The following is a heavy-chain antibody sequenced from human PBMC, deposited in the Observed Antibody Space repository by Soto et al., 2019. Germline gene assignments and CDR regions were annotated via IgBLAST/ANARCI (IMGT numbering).Heavy chain of an antibody. CDR2: ISAYNGNT. Sequence: VASVKVSCKASGYTFTSYGISWVRQAPGQGLEWMGWISAYNGNTNYAQKLQGRVTMITDTSTSTAYMELRSLRSDDTAVYYCARADLNYDILTGYPYYYYMDVWGKGTTVTVSS. D-gene: IGHD3-9*01. CDR3: ARADLNYDILTGYPYYYYMDV. J-gene: IGHJ6*03. V-gene: IGHV1-18*01. CDR1: GYTFTSYG.